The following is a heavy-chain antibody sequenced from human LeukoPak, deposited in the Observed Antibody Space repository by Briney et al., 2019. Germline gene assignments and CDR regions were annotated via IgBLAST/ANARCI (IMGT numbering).Heavy chain of an antibody. Sequence: SQTLSLTCTVSGGSISSDDYYWSWIRQPPGKGLEWIGYIYYSGSTYYNPSLKSRVTISVDTSKNQFSLKLSSVTAADTAVYYCARVTGGSGSYYSPLHYYFDYWGQGTLVTVSS. J-gene: IGHJ4*02. V-gene: IGHV4-30-4*01. D-gene: IGHD3-10*01. CDR1: GGSISSDDYY. CDR2: IYYSGST. CDR3: ARVTGGSGSYYSPLHYYFDY.